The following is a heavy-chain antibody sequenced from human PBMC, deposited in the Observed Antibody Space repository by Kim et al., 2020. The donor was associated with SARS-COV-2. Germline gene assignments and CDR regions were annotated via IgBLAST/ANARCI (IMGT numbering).Heavy chain of an antibody. CDR2: IKSKADGGTT. J-gene: IGHJ4*02. CDR1: GFSFSDAW. V-gene: IGHV3-15*01. D-gene: IGHD3-10*01. Sequence: GGSLRLSCGASGFSFSDAWIGWVRQAPGKGLEWVGRIKSKADGGTTDFAAPVKGRFSISRYDSKSTVYLHMTSLRTEDTAVYYCTTDRGISHFTLFDHWGRGTLVTVSS. CDR3: TTDRGISHFTLFDH.